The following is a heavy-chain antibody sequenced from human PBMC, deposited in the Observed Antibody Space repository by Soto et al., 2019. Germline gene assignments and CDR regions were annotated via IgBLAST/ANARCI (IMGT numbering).Heavy chain of an antibody. CDR3: AKGSGSLAVTHRFGMDV. J-gene: IGHJ6*02. Sequence: PGGSLRLSCAASGFTFSSFAMNWVRQAPGKGLEWVSEISGSGGRTDYADSVKGRFTISSDNSKNTLYLQMNSLRAEDTALYYCAKGSGSLAVTHRFGMDVWGQGTAVTVSS. V-gene: IGHV3-23*01. CDR2: ISGSGGRT. D-gene: IGHD4-17*01. CDR1: GFTFSSFA.